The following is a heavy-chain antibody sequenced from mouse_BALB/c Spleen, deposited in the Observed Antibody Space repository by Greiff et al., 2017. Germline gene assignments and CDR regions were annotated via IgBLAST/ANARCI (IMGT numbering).Heavy chain of an antibody. CDR3: ARGGYYGSSYFDY. D-gene: IGHD1-1*01. Sequence: SVKGRFTISRDNARNILYLQMSSLRSEDTAMYYCARGGYYGSSYFDYWGQGTTLTVSS. V-gene: IGHV5-6-5*01. J-gene: IGHJ2*01.